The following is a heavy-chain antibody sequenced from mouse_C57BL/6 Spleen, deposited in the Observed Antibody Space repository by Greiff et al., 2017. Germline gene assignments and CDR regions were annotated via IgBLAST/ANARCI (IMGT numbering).Heavy chain of an antibody. J-gene: IGHJ2*01. CDR3: ASLDSSGLYYFDY. CDR1: GFTFSSYG. V-gene: IGHV5-6*01. D-gene: IGHD3-2*02. CDR2: ISSGGSYT. Sequence: EVQLQESGGDLVKPGGSLTLSCAASGFTFSSYGMSWVRQTPDKRLEWVATISSGGSYTYYPDSVKGRFTISRDNAKNTLYLQMSSLKSEDTAMYYCASLDSSGLYYFDYWGQGTTLTVSS.